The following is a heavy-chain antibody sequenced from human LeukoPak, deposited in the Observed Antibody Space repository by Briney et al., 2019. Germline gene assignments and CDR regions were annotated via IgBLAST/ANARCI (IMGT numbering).Heavy chain of an antibody. CDR1: GFTFSSYE. Sequence: PGGSLRLSCAASGFTFSSYEMNWVRQAPGKGLEWVSTITSSSSYIYYSDSVKGRFTISRDNAKNSLYLQMNSLRAEDTAVYYCARLYDDYTNGHFDSWGQGTLVTVSS. CDR2: ITSSSSYI. D-gene: IGHD4-11*01. V-gene: IGHV3-21*01. J-gene: IGHJ4*02. CDR3: ARLYDDYTNGHFDS.